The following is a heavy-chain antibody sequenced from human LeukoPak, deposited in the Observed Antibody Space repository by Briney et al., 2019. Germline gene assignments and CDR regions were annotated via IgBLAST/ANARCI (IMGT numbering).Heavy chain of an antibody. CDR1: GFTFSNYG. CDR3: AKVYYFDSSGYYYSFDY. D-gene: IGHD3-22*01. Sequence: GGSLRLSCGASGFTFSNYGMHWVRQAPGKGLEWVAFIRHHGGNVYYADSVKGRFTISGENSKNTLYLQMNSLRAEDTAVYYCAKVYYFDSSGYYYSFDYWGLGTLVTVSS. J-gene: IGHJ4*02. CDR2: IRHHGGNV. V-gene: IGHV3-30*02.